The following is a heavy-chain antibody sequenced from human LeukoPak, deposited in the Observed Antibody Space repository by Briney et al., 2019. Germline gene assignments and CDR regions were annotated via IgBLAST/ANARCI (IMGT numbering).Heavy chain of an antibody. CDR2: VCYSGST. CDR3: ARSYSSSWIVDY. V-gene: IGHV4-39*01. CDR1: GGSISSSSYC. Sequence: SETLSLTCTVSGGSISSSSYCWGWIRQPPGKGLEWIGSVCYSGSTYYNPSLKSRVTISVDTSKNQFSLKLSSVTAADTAVYYCARSYSSSWIVDYWGQGTLVTVSS. J-gene: IGHJ4*02. D-gene: IGHD6-6*01.